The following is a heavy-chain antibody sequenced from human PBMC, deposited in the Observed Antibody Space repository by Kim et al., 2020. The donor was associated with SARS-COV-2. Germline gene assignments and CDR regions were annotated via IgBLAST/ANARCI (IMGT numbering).Heavy chain of an antibody. CDR3: ASRRRGWSSVPPFDS. J-gene: IGHJ4*02. Sequence: SGKGRFTISRDKAKNTLYLQMNSLRVEDTAVYYCASRRRGWSSVPPFDSWGPGTLVTVSS. D-gene: IGHD1-26*01. V-gene: IGHV3-30*03.